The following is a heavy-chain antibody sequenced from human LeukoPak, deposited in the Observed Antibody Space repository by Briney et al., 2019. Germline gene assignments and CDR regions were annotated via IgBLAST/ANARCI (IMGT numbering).Heavy chain of an antibody. D-gene: IGHD2/OR15-2a*01. CDR2: INTNTGNP. CDR3: ARDRIRRFDY. J-gene: IGHJ4*02. V-gene: IGHV7-4-1*02. Sequence: ASVKVSCKASGYTFTGYYVHWVRQAPGQGLEWMGWINTNTGNPTYAQGFTGRFVFSLDTSVSTAYLQISSLKAEDTAVYYCARDRIRRFDYWGQGTLVTVSS. CDR1: GYTFTGYY.